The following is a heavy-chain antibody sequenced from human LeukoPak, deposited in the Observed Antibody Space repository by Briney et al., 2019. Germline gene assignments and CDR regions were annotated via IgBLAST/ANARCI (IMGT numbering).Heavy chain of an antibody. CDR1: GFTFSRYA. Sequence: PGGSLRLSCAASGFTFSRYAMSWVRQTPEKGLEWVSVISGSDGSTYYADSVRGRFTISRDDSGNTLFLQMSSLRAEDTAVYYCARQVSCDTTTCYAGMPPDYWGQGTLVTVSS. CDR2: ISGSDGST. V-gene: IGHV3-23*01. D-gene: IGHD2-2*01. CDR3: ARQVSCDTTTCYAGMPPDY. J-gene: IGHJ4*02.